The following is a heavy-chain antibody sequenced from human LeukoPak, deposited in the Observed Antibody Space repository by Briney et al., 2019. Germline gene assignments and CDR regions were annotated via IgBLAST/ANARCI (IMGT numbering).Heavy chain of an antibody. Sequence: ASVKVSCKASGYTFTSYDINWVRQATGQGLEWMGWMNPNSGDTGYAQKFQGRVTMTRNTSISTAYMELSSLRSEDTAVYYCARGSLYHDSSPSYGMDVWGQGTTVTVSS. J-gene: IGHJ6*02. D-gene: IGHD3-22*01. CDR1: GYTFTSYD. CDR3: ARGSLYHDSSPSYGMDV. V-gene: IGHV1-8*01. CDR2: MNPNSGDT.